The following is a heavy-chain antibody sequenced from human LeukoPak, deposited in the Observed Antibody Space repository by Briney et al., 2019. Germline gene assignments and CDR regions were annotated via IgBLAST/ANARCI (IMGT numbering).Heavy chain of an antibody. CDR3: AREGYCSGGICYSTMNWFDP. D-gene: IGHD2-15*01. J-gene: IGHJ5*02. CDR2: ISAYNGNT. Sequence: ASVKVSCKASGYTFTSYGITWVRQAPGQGLEWMGWISAYNGNTNYAQKVQGRVTLTTDTSTSTAYMGLRSLRSDDTAVYYCAREGYCSGGICYSTMNWFDPWGQGALVTVSS. V-gene: IGHV1-18*01. CDR1: GYTFTSYG.